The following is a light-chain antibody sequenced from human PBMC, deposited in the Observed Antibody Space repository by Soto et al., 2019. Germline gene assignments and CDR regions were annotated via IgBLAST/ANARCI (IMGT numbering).Light chain of an antibody. CDR2: DVS. V-gene: IGLV2-14*01. Sequence: QSALTQPASVSGSPGQSITISCTGTSSDVGCYNYVSWYQQHPAKAPKLMIYDVSNRPSGDSNRFSVSKSGNTASLTISGLQAEDEADYYCSSYTSSSTLYVFGTGTKLTV. J-gene: IGLJ1*01. CDR3: SSYTSSSTLYV. CDR1: SSDVGCYNY.